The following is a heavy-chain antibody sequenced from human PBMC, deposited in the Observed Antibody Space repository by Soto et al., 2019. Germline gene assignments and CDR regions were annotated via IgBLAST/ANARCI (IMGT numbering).Heavy chain of an antibody. CDR1: GGSFSGYY. V-gene: IGHV4-34*01. J-gene: IGHJ6*03. Sequence: SETLSLTCAVYGGSFSGYYWSWIRQPPGKGLEWIGEINHSGSTNYNPSLKSRVTISVDTSKNQFSLKLSSVTAADTAVYYCARVPYSSSPSSSPYYYYYYMDVWGKGTTVTVSS. CDR2: INHSGST. D-gene: IGHD6-6*01. CDR3: ARVPYSSSPSSSPYYYYYYMDV.